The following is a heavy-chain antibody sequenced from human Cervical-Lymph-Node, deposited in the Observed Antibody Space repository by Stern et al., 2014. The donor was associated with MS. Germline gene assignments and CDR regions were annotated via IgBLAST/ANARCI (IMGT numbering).Heavy chain of an antibody. CDR2: ISSSSSTI. Sequence: EVQLGESGGGLVQPGGSLRLSCAASGFTFSSYSMNWVRQAPGKGLEWVSYISSSSSTIYYADSVKGRFTISRDNAKNSLYLQMNSLRDEDTAVYYCARGDVTSIVVVPAASLDYWGQGTLVTVSS. D-gene: IGHD2-2*01. CDR3: ARGDVTSIVVVPAASLDY. J-gene: IGHJ4*02. V-gene: IGHV3-48*02. CDR1: GFTFSSYS.